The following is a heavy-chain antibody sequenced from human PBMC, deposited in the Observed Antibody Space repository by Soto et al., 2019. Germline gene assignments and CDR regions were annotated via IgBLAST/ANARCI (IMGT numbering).Heavy chain of an antibody. CDR1: GGTFRSYA. CDR2: VIPMFGTP. J-gene: IGHJ4*02. CDR3: AIVYISGWGGALGY. V-gene: IGHV1-69*12. Sequence: QVQLVQSGAEVKKPGSSVKVSCKASGGTFRSYAITWVRQAPGQGLEWMGGVIPMFGTPNYAQKVQDRVTITADESTNTAYMDLSSLRFDDTGVYYCAIVYISGWGGALGYWGQGTLVTVSS. D-gene: IGHD6-19*01.